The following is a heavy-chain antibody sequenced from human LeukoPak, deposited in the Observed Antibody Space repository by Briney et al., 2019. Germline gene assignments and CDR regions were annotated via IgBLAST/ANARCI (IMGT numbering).Heavy chain of an antibody. J-gene: IGHJ4*02. D-gene: IGHD3-16*02. CDR2: IYTSGST. Sequence: PSETLSLTCTVSGGSISSYYWGWIRQPAGKGLEWIGRIYTSGSTNYNPSLKSRVTMSVDTSKNQFSLKLSSVTAADTAVYYCARTITFGGVIAHFDYWGQGTLVTVSS. CDR3: ARTITFGGVIAHFDY. CDR1: GGSISSYY. V-gene: IGHV4-4*07.